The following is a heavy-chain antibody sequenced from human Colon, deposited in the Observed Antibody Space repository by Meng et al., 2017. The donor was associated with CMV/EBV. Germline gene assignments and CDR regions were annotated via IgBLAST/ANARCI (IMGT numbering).Heavy chain of an antibody. V-gene: IGHV1-2*02. D-gene: IGHD1-14*01. J-gene: IGHJ4*02. CDR3: ARDGIRGVFFFDY. CDR1: GFPFTGHY. Sequence: RGHSGAEVKEPGASVKCSVKASGFPFTGHYMHWVRQAPGQGLEWMGWIDANSGGTNYAQKFQGRLTMTRDTSISTVYMELNRLRSDDTAVYFCARDGIRGVFFFDYWGQGTLVTVSS. CDR2: IDANSGGT.